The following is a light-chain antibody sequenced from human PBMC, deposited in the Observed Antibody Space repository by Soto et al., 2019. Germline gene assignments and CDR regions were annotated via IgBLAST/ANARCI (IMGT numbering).Light chain of an antibody. CDR1: QSVRNN. J-gene: IGKJ1*01. CDR3: QQHDVWPAT. CDR2: EAS. V-gene: IGKV3-15*01. Sequence: EIVMTQSPDTLSVSPGERFTLSCGASQSVRNNLAWYQQKPGQAPRLIIYEASIRATGVPARFSGSGYGTEFTLIISSLQSEDVAMYYCQQHDVWPATFGQGTKVDIK.